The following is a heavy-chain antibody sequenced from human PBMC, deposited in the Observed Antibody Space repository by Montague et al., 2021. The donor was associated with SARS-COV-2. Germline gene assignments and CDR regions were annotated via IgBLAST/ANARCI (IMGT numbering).Heavy chain of an antibody. J-gene: IGHJ4*02. V-gene: IGHV4-59*01. Sequence: SETLSLTCTVSGGSISSYYRSWIRQPPGKGLEWIGYIYYSGSTNYNPSLKSRVTISVDTSKNQFSLKLSSVTAADTAVYYCARQYCSSTSCYAPYYFDYWGQGTLVTVSS. D-gene: IGHD2-2*01. CDR1: GGSISSYY. CDR3: ARQYCSSTSCYAPYYFDY. CDR2: IYYSGST.